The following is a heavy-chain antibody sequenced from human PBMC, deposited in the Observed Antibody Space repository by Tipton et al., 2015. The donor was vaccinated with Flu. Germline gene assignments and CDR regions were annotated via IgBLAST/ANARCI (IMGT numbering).Heavy chain of an antibody. J-gene: IGHJ6*02. Sequence: SLRLSCAASGFTFSDYYMSWIRQAPGKGLEWVSYISSSGSTIYYADSVKGRFTISRDNAKNSLYLQMNSLRAEDTAVYYCAREAGYCSGGSCYSHYYYGMDVWGQGTTVTVSS. CDR3: AREAGYCSGGSCYSHYYYGMDV. D-gene: IGHD2-15*01. V-gene: IGHV3-11*01. CDR2: ISSSGSTI. CDR1: GFTFSDYY.